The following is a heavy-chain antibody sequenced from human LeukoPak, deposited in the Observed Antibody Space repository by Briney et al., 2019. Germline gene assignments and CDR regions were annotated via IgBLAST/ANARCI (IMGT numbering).Heavy chain of an antibody. CDR1: GSIFTSYW. D-gene: IGHD1-26*01. V-gene: IGHV5-51*01. CDR2: IYPGDSDT. CDR3: ARSGSKVGATYFDI. J-gene: IGHJ3*02. Sequence: GASLQISCKGSGSIFTSYWIGWVRQLPGKGLEWMGIIYPGDSDTRYTPSFQGQVTNSADKSISTAYLQWSSLKASDTAMYYCARSGSKVGATYFDIWGQGTMVTVSS.